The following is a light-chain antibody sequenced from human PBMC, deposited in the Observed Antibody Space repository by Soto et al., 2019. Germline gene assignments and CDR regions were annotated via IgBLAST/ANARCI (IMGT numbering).Light chain of an antibody. CDR3: QQYNNWPPS. CDR1: QRCSGY. CDR2: GAS. V-gene: IGKV3-15*01. Sequence: EIVMTQSPATLSVSPGERATLSCRAMQRCSGYLAWYQQKPGQAPRLLIYGASTRATAIPARFSGSGSGTESTLTISSLHSEDFAVYSCQQYNNWPPSFGQGTKVEIK. J-gene: IGKJ1*01.